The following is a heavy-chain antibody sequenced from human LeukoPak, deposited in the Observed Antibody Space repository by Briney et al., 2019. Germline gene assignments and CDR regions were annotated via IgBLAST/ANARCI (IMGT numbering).Heavy chain of an antibody. V-gene: IGHV3-9*03. CDR2: ISWNSGSI. D-gene: IGHD4-23*01. CDR1: GFTFDGYA. J-gene: IGHJ3*02. CDR3: AKMGGGNSEAFDI. Sequence: GGSLRLSCAASGFTFDGYAMHWVRQAPGKGLEWVSGISWNSGSIGYADSVKGRFTISRDNAKNSLYLQMNSLRAEDMALYYCAKMGGGNSEAFDIWGQGTMVTVSS.